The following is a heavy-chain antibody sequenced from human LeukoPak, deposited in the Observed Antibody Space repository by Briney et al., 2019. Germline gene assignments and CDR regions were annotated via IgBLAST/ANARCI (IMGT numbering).Heavy chain of an antibody. V-gene: IGHV4-59*01. J-gene: IGHJ3*02. CDR2: ICYSGRT. D-gene: IGHD3-22*01. CDR1: GGSISAYY. Sequence: PSETLSFTGTGSGGSISAYYWSWIRQPQGKGLEWIGYICYSGRTNYKPSLKSRVSISVDTSKIQFSLKLSSVTAADTAVYYCARDRYYYDSSGYRDAFDIWGQGTMVTVSS. CDR3: ARDRYYYDSSGYRDAFDI.